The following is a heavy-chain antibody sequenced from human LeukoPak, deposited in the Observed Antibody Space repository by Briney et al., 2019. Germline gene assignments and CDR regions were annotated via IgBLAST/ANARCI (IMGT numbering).Heavy chain of an antibody. D-gene: IGHD3-3*01. V-gene: IGHV4-39*01. CDR3: SRHAHSPSYEF. CDR1: GGSVSISNYY. J-gene: IGHJ4*02. Sequence: PSETLSLTCTVSGGSVSISNYYWGWVRQPPGKGLEWVGSIYYSGNTYYNPSLKSRVTISVDTSQNQFSLKLFSLTAAGTAVYYCSRHAHSPSYEFWGQGILVTVSS. CDR2: IYYSGNT.